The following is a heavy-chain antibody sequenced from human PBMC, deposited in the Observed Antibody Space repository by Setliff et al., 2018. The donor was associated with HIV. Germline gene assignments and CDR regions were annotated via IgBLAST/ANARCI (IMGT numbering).Heavy chain of an antibody. CDR2: IKSKTDGETE. D-gene: IGHD3-10*01. CDR3: TTAVAQNWYGSGNENY. CDR1: GFTFTNAW. Sequence: GGSLRLSCAASGFTFTNAWMSWVRQAPGKGPEWVGRIKSKTDGETEDYAAPVKGRFTISRDDSRSTLHLQMNSLITEDTALYYCTTAVAQNWYGSGNENYWGQGTLVTV. V-gene: IGHV3-15*01. J-gene: IGHJ4*02.